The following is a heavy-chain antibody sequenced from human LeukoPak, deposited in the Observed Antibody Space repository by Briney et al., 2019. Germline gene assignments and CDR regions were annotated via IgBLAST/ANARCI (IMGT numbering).Heavy chain of an antibody. CDR1: GYSFTSYC. Sequence: KPGESLKISCKGSGYSFTSYCIAWVRQMPGKGLEWLGIIYPGDSDTRHSPSFQGQVTISAGKSITTAYLQWSSLKASDTAMYYCARAIDISVVYGAYFDYWGQGTLVTVSS. V-gene: IGHV5-51*01. CDR3: ARAIDISVVYGAYFDY. CDR2: IYPGDSDT. D-gene: IGHD4/OR15-4a*01. J-gene: IGHJ4*01.